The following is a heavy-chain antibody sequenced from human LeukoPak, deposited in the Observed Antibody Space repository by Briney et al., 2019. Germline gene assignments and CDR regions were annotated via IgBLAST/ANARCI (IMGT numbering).Heavy chain of an antibody. J-gene: IGHJ3*02. Sequence: PSETLSLTCTVSGGSISISNYYWGWLRQPPGKGLEWIGSFYYSGSTYYNPSLKSRVTISVDTSKSQFSLKLSSVTAADTAVYYCARSGGPAAIKWAFDIWGQGTMVTVSS. D-gene: IGHD2-2*01. V-gene: IGHV4-39*07. CDR1: GGSISISNYY. CDR2: FYYSGST. CDR3: ARSGGPAAIKWAFDI.